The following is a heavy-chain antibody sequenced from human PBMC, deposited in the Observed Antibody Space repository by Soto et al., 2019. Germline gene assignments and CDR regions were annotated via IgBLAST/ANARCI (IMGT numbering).Heavy chain of an antibody. Sequence: PGGSLRLSCAASGFTFSNAWMNWVRQAPGKGLEWVGRIKSKTDGGTTDYAAPVKGRFTISRDDSKNTLYLQMNSLKTEDTAVYYCTTERSPQLELELANYYYYGMDVWGQGTAVTVSS. J-gene: IGHJ6*02. CDR3: TTERSPQLELELANYYYYGMDV. CDR2: IKSKTDGGTT. CDR1: GFTFSNAW. V-gene: IGHV3-15*07. D-gene: IGHD1-7*01.